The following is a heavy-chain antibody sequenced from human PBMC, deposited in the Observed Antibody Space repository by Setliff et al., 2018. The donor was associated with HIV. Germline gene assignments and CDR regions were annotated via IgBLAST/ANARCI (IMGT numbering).Heavy chain of an antibody. CDR2: ISAYNGNT. J-gene: IGHJ3*02. Sequence: ASVKVSCKASGYTFTSYGISWVRQAPGQGLEWMGWISAYNGNTNYAQKLQGRVTMTTDTSTSTAYMELRSLRSDDTAVYYCVRRYYYDSSGYWALSVSDRFGAFDIWGQGTMVTVSS. V-gene: IGHV1-18*01. D-gene: IGHD3-22*01. CDR3: VRRYYYDSSGYWALSVSDRFGAFDI. CDR1: GYTFTSYG.